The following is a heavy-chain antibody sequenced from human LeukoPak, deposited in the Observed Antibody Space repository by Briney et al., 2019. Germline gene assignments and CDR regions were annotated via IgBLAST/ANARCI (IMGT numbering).Heavy chain of an antibody. CDR2: VNQGGTEK. CDR3: AELGITMIGGV. J-gene: IGHJ6*04. D-gene: IGHD3-10*02. V-gene: IGHV3-7*01. CDR1: GFTFSSQW. Sequence: GGSLRLSCVASGFTFSSQWMSWVRQAPGKGLEWVANVNQGGTEKYYVDSVKGRFTISRDNAENSLYLQMNSLRAEGTAVYYCAELGITMIGGVWGKGTTVTISS.